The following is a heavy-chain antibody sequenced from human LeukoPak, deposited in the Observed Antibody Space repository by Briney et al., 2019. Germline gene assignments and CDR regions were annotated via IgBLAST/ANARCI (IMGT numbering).Heavy chain of an antibody. Sequence: SETLSLTCAVYGGSFSGYYWSWIRQPPGKGLEWIGENNHSGSTNYNPSLKSRVTISVDASKNQFSLKLSSVTAADTAVYYCARRTPYYGMDVWGQGTTVTVSS. V-gene: IGHV4-34*01. CDR3: ARRTPYYGMDV. CDR1: GGSFSGYY. J-gene: IGHJ6*02. CDR2: NNHSGST.